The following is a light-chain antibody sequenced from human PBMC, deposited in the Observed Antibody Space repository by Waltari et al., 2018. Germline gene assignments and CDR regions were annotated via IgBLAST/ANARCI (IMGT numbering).Light chain of an antibody. CDR3: CSYAGSSTWV. CDR1: SSDVGTYNL. CDR2: EVS. J-gene: IGLJ3*02. Sequence: QSALTQPASVSGSPGQSITISCTGTSSDVGTYNLVSWYQQHPGKAPKFMIYEVSKRPSGVFKRFSGSKSGNTASLTISGLQAEDEAAYYCCSYAGSSTWVFGGGTKLTVL. V-gene: IGLV2-23*02.